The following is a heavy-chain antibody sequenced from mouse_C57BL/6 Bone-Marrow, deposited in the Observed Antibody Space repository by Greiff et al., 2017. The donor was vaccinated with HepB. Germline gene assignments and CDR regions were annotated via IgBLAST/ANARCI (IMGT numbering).Heavy chain of an antibody. Sequence: QVQLKESGPGLVAPSQSLSITCTVSGFSLTSYAISWVRQPPGKGLEWLGVIWTGGGTNYNSALKSRLSISKDNSKSQVFLKMNSLQTDDTARYYCARKKNYGSSYVGWYFDVWGTGTTVTVSS. V-gene: IGHV2-9-1*01. CDR3: ARKKNYGSSYVGWYFDV. CDR1: GFSLTSYA. D-gene: IGHD1-1*01. CDR2: IWTGGGT. J-gene: IGHJ1*03.